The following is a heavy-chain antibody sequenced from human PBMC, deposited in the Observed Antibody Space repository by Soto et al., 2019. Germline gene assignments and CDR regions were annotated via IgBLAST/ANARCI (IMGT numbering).Heavy chain of an antibody. CDR3: AKDLGDPWGDYANGY. Sequence: QVQLVESGGGVVQPGRSLRLSCAASGFTFSSYGMHWVRQAPGKGLEWVAVISYDGSNKYYADSVKGRFTISRDNSKNTLYLQMNSLRAEDTAVYYCAKDLGDPWGDYANGYWGQGTLVTVSS. V-gene: IGHV3-30*18. J-gene: IGHJ4*02. CDR2: ISYDGSNK. D-gene: IGHD4-17*01. CDR1: GFTFSSYG.